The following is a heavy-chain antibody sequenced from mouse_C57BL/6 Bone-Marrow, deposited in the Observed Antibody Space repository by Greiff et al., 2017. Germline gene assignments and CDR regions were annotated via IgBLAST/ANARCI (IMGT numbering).Heavy chain of an antibody. Sequence: QVQLQQPGAELVKPGASVKLSCKASGYTFTSYWMPWVKQRPGQGLEWIGMIHPNSGSTNYNEKFKSKATLTVDKSSSTAYMQLSSRTSEDSAVYYCARALLLRSSLFDYWGQGTTLTVSS. D-gene: IGHD1-1*01. V-gene: IGHV1-64*01. CDR1: GYTFTSYW. J-gene: IGHJ2*01. CDR2: IHPNSGST. CDR3: ARALLLRSSLFDY.